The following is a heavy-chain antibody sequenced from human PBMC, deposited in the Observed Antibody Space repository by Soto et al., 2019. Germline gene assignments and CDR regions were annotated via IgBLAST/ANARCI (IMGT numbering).Heavy chain of an antibody. V-gene: IGHV3-53*01. Sequence: DVQLVESGGGLIQPGESLRLSCAAFGFTISGKKYVAWVRQAPGKGLEWVSALYDIAGSFYADSVKGRFTTSSDSSKTTVYLKLNDLRPDDTAVYYCATWHEREHAYDVWGLGTTVTVSS. D-gene: IGHD1-1*01. CDR3: ATWHEREHAYDV. CDR1: GFTISGKKY. CDR2: LYDIAGS. J-gene: IGHJ3*01.